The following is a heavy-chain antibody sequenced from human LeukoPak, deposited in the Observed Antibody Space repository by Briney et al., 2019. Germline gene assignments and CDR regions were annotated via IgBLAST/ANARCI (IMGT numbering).Heavy chain of an antibody. Sequence: SETLSLTCAVYGGSSSGYYWSWIRQPPGKGLEWIGEINHSGSTNYNPSLKSRVTISVDTSKNQFSLKLSSVTAADTAVYYCARVSYCSSTSCYLRGYYGMDVWGQGTTVTVSS. CDR3: ARVSYCSSTSCYLRGYYGMDV. D-gene: IGHD2-2*01. J-gene: IGHJ6*02. CDR1: GGSSSGYY. V-gene: IGHV4-34*01. CDR2: INHSGST.